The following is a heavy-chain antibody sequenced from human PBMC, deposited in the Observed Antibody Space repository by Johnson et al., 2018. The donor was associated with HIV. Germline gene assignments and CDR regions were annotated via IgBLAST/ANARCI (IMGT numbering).Heavy chain of an antibody. CDR2: ISYDGSNK. D-gene: IGHD1-26*01. CDR1: GFTFSSYA. Sequence: QEQLVESGGGLVQPGGSLRLSCAASGFTFSSYAMHWVRQAPGKGLEWVAVISYDGSNKYYADSVKGRFTISRDNAKNSLFLQMNSLRAEDTAVYYCAGGGGSFHAFDMWGQGTMVTVSS. J-gene: IGHJ3*02. V-gene: IGHV3-30*04. CDR3: AGGGGSFHAFDM.